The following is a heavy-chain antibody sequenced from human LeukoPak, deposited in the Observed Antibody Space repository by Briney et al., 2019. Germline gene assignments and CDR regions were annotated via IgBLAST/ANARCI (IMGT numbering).Heavy chain of an antibody. CDR2: IYSGGST. D-gene: IGHD6-19*01. V-gene: IGHV3-53*01. J-gene: IGHJ6*03. CDR1: GFTFSSYS. CDR3: ARTAAGTGSGLYYYYYMDV. Sequence: GGSLRLSCAASGFTFSSYSMNWVRQAPGKGLEWVSVIYSGGSTYYADSVKGRFTISRDNSKNTLYLQMNSLRAEDTAVYYCARTAAGTGSGLYYYYYMDVWGKGTTVTISS.